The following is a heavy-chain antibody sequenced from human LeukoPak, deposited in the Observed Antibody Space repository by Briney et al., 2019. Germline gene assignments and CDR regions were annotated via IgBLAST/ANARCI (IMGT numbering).Heavy chain of an antibody. CDR3: ARGLLEWLYFDY. J-gene: IGHJ4*02. D-gene: IGHD3-3*01. CDR2: IIPIFGTA. V-gene: IGHV1-69*05. CDR1: GGTFSSYA. Sequence: SVKVSCKASGGTFSSYAISWVRQAPGQGLEWMGGIIPIFGTANYAQKFQGRVTITTDESTSTAYMELSSLRSEETAVYYCARGLLEWLYFDYWGQGTLVTVSS.